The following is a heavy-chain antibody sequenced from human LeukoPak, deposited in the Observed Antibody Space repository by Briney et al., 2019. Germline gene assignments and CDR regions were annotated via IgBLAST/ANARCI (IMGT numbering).Heavy chain of an antibody. Sequence: GGSLRLSCAASGFTFSSYAMSWVRQAPGKGLEWVSAISGSGGSTYYADSVKGRFTISRDNSKNTLYLQMNSLRAEDTAVYYCAQSRDGYPGKHWGQGTLVTVSS. V-gene: IGHV3-23*01. CDR1: GFTFSSYA. J-gene: IGHJ4*02. CDR3: AQSRDGYPGKH. CDR2: ISGSGGST. D-gene: IGHD5-24*01.